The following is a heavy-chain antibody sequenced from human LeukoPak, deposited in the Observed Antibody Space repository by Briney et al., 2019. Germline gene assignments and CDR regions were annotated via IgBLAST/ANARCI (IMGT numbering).Heavy chain of an antibody. D-gene: IGHD5-18*01. J-gene: IGHJ2*01. Sequence: PGGSLRLSCAASGFTFSSHAMHWVRQAPGKGLEWVIFISYDGNRKYYAESVKDRFTISRDNSKNTLYLQMNSLRTEDTAVYYCARSLYRDGSIWYFDLWGRGTLVTVSS. V-gene: IGHV3-30-3*01. CDR1: GFTFSSHA. CDR3: ARSLYRDGSIWYFDL. CDR2: ISYDGNRK.